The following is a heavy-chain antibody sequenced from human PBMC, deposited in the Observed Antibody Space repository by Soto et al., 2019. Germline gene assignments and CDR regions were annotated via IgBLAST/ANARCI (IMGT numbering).Heavy chain of an antibody. CDR3: ARDGSSGWYRDFDP. Sequence: ASVKVSCKASGYTLTSYAMHWVRQAPGQRLEWMGWINAGNGNTKYSQKFQGRVTITRDTSASTAYMELSSLRSEDTAVYYCARDGSSGWYRDFDPWGQGTLVTVSS. CDR1: GYTLTSYA. V-gene: IGHV1-3*01. CDR2: INAGNGNT. J-gene: IGHJ5*02. D-gene: IGHD6-19*01.